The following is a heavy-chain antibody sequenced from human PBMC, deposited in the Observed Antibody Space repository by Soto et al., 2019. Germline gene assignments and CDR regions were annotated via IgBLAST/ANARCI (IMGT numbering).Heavy chain of an antibody. CDR1: GGSISSYY. CDR3: ARHSIYGSSWYFNNYIDV. J-gene: IGHJ6*03. D-gene: IGHD6-13*01. CDR2: IYYSGST. Sequence: SETLSLTCTVSGGSISSYYWSWIRQPPGKGLEWIGYIYYSGSTNYNPSLKSRVTISVDTSKNQFSLKLSSVTAADTAVYYCARHSIYGSSWYFNNYIDVWGKGTTVTVSS. V-gene: IGHV4-59*08.